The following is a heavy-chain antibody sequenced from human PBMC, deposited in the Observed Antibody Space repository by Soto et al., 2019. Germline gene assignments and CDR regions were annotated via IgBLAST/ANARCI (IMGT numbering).Heavy chain of an antibody. D-gene: IGHD6-6*01. CDR3: AKDLWQLVHLSTFDI. Sequence: LRLSCAASGFTFSGSGMHWVRQAPGKGLEWVAVISYDGSNKYYGDSVKGRFTISRDNSKNTLYLQMNSLRAEDTAVYYCAKDLWQLVHLSTFDIWGQGTMVTVSS. CDR1: GFTFSGSG. V-gene: IGHV3-30*18. CDR2: ISYDGSNK. J-gene: IGHJ3*02.